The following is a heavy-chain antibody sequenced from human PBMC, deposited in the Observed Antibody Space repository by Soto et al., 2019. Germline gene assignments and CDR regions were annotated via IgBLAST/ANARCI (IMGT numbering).Heavy chain of an antibody. D-gene: IGHD3-22*01. CDR2: ISSSGSTI. V-gene: IGHV3-11*01. Sequence: GGSLRLSCAASGFTFSDYYMSWIRQAPGKGLEWVSYISSSGSTIYYADSVKGRFTISRDNAKNSLYLQMNSLRAEDTAVYYCARAPHYYYDSSGPGPTFDYWGQGTLVTVSS. CDR3: ARAPHYYYDSSGPGPTFDY. J-gene: IGHJ4*02. CDR1: GFTFSDYY.